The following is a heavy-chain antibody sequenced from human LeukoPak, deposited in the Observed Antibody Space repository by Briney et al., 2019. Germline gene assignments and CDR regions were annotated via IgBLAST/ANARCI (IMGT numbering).Heavy chain of an antibody. Sequence: GASVKVSCKASGYTFTSYYMHWVRQAPGQGLEWMGIINPSGGSTSYAQKFQGRVTITADESTSTAYMELSSLRSEDTAVYYCARDLFGFADSSGWYYWGQGTLVTVSS. V-gene: IGHV1-46*01. CDR3: ARDLFGFADSSGWYY. J-gene: IGHJ4*02. CDR2: INPSGGST. D-gene: IGHD6-19*01. CDR1: GYTFTSYY.